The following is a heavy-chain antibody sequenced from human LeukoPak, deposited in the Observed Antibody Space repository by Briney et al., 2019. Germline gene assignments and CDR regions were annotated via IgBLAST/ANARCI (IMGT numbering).Heavy chain of an antibody. CDR2: INHSGST. J-gene: IGHJ4*02. D-gene: IGHD4-11*01. CDR3: ASYDYSNYLTFDY. V-gene: IGHV4-34*01. Sequence: SETLSLTCAVYGGSFSGYYWSWIRQPPGKGLEWIGEINHSGSTNYNPSLKSRVTISVDTSKNQFSLKLSSVTAADMAVYYCASYDYSNYLTFDYWGQGTLVTVSS. CDR1: GGSFSGYY.